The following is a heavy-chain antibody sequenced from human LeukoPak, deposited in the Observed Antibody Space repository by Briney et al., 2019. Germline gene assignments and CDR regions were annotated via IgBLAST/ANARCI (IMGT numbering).Heavy chain of an antibody. CDR1: GFTFSGSA. V-gene: IGHV3-73*01. Sequence: GGSLRLSCAASGFTFSGSAMHWVRQASGKGLEWVGRIRSKANSYATAYAASVKGRFTISRDDSKNTAYLQMNSLKTEDTAVYYCTRLRGSWEPRPLGFDPWGQGTLVTVSS. CDR3: TRLRGSWEPRPLGFDP. J-gene: IGHJ5*02. D-gene: IGHD1-26*01. CDR2: IRSKANSYAT.